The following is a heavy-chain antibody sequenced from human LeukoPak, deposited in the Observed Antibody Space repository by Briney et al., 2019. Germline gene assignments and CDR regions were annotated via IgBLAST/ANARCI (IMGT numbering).Heavy chain of an antibody. Sequence: GGSLRLSCAASGFTFSSYGMHWVRQAPGKGLEWVAVIWYDGSNKYYADSVKGRFTISRDNSKNTLYLQMNSLGAEDTAVYYCAKEGPAKFFDYWGQGTLVTVSS. CDR1: GFTFSSYG. CDR3: AKEGPAKFFDY. CDR2: IWYDGSNK. V-gene: IGHV3-33*06. J-gene: IGHJ4*02.